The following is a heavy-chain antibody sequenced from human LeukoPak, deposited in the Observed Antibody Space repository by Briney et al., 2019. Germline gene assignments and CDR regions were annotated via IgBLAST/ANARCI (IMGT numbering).Heavy chain of an antibody. CDR3: AKIHGARYCSSTSCGPVPY. V-gene: IGHV3-23*01. Sequence: HSGGSLRLSCAASGFTFSSYAMSWVRQAPGKGLEWVSAISGSGGSTYYADSVKGRFTISRDNSKNTLYLQMNSQRAEDTAVYYCAKIHGARYCSSTSCGPVPYWGQGTLVTVSS. CDR2: ISGSGGST. CDR1: GFTFSSYA. J-gene: IGHJ4*02. D-gene: IGHD2-2*01.